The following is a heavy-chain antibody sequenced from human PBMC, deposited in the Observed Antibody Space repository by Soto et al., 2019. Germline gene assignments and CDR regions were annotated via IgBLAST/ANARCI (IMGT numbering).Heavy chain of an antibody. D-gene: IGHD5-18*01. CDR1: GFSFNTYG. CDR3: ARTRRGETAIITDGLDL. V-gene: IGHV3-33*01. J-gene: IGHJ5*02. CDR2: IWYHGAYE. Sequence: GGSLRLSCAASGFSFNTYGMNWVRQAPGRGLEWVALIWYHGAYEYYADSVKGRFTTSRDNSRNTLYLQMNSLKAEDTAVYYCARTRRGETAIITDGLDLWGQGTQVTVSS.